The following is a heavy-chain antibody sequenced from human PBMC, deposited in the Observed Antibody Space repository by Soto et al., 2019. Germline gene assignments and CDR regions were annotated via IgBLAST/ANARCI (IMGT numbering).Heavy chain of an antibody. Sequence: QVQLVQSGAEVKKPGSSVKVSCKASGGTFSSYAISWVRQAPGQGLEWMGGIIPIVGTANYAQKFQGRVTITADESTSTAYMELSSLRSEDTAVYYCAREITIFGVANGEFDYWGQGTLVTVSS. CDR1: GGTFSSYA. D-gene: IGHD3-3*01. CDR2: IIPIVGTA. V-gene: IGHV1-69*12. CDR3: AREITIFGVANGEFDY. J-gene: IGHJ4*02.